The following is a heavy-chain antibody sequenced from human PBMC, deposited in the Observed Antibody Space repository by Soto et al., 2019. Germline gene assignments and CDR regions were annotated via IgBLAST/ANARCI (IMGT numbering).Heavy chain of an antibody. CDR2: INSGNGDT. CDR1: GYTFTTYA. D-gene: IGHD3-3*01. V-gene: IGHV1-3*01. J-gene: IGHJ4*02. CDR3: ARDLGVVFMDY. Sequence: ASVKVSAKASGYTFTTYAIHWVRQAPGQGLEWMGWINSGNGDTKYSQKFQGRVTVTREKSASTASMELRSLKSEDTAVYYCARDLGVVFMDYWGQGTLVTVSS.